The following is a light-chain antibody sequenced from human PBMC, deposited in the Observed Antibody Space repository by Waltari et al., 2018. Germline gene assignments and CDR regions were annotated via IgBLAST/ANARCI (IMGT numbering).Light chain of an antibody. V-gene: IGKV3-15*01. CDR3: QQYGSWPLT. CDR2: DIS. CDR1: QGVSGF. J-gene: IGKJ4*01. Sequence: ETVLTQSPVTLSVSPGDRVALSCRASQGVSGFLAWYQQKPGQAPRLLVYDISPRATGIPARFSGSGSETEFTLTISGLQSEDFAVYYCQQYGSWPLTFGGGTKVDLK.